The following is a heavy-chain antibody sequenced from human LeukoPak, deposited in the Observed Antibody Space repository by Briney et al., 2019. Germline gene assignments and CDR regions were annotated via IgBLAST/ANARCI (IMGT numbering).Heavy chain of an antibody. D-gene: IGHD6-19*01. CDR3: AKGATISTSGSIAVAGIDY. CDR2: SKGDGTYT. CDR1: GFTLSRYW. Sequence: GGSLRLSCVASGFTLSRYWMHWVRQDPGKGLMWVSRSKGDGTYTNSADSVKGRFTISRDNVKNTLYLQMDSLRAEDTAVYYCAKGATISTSGSIAVAGIDYWGQGTQGTVSS. V-gene: IGHV3-74*01. J-gene: IGHJ4*02.